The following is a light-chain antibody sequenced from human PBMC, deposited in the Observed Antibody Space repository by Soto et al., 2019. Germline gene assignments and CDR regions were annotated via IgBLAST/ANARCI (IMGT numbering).Light chain of an antibody. Sequence: EIVLTQSPATLSLSPGERATLSCRASQSVSSYLAWYQQKPGQAPRLLIYDASNRATGIPARFSGSGSGTDVTLTISSLEPEDCAVYYCQQCSNGLITFGQGTRLEIK. J-gene: IGKJ5*01. CDR2: DAS. CDR3: QQCSNGLIT. V-gene: IGKV3-11*01. CDR1: QSVSSY.